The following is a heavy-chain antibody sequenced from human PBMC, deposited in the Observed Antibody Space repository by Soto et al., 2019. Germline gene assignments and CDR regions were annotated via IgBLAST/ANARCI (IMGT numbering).Heavy chain of an antibody. CDR1: GGSFSGYY. CDR2: INHSGST. CDR3: ARGRGYSYGYAGDDY. Sequence: SETLSLTCAVYGGSFSGYYWSWIRQPPGKGLEWIGEINHSGSTNYNPSLKSRVTISVDTSKNQFSLKLSSVTAADTALYYCARGRGYSYGYAGDDYWGQGTLVTVSS. D-gene: IGHD5-18*01. J-gene: IGHJ4*02. V-gene: IGHV4-34*01.